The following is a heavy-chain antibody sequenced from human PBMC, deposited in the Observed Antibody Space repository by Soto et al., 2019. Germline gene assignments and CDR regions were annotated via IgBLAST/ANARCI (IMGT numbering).Heavy chain of an antibody. CDR1: GYTFSSYG. D-gene: IGHD3-10*01. J-gene: IGHJ6*02. CDR3: AREGYYSGSGTYSPPRYYGMDV. Sequence: QVQLVQSGVEVKKAGASVKVSCKASGYTFSSYGISWARQAPGQGLEWMGWISDYNGNTHHAQKNQGRVIMTTDKSARTAYIELRGPRSDDTGVYFCAREGYYSGSGTYSPPRYYGMDVWGQGTTVTVSS. V-gene: IGHV1-18*01. CDR2: ISDYNGNT.